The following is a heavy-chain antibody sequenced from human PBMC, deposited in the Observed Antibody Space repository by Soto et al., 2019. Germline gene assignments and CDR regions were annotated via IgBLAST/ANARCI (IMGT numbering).Heavy chain of an antibody. D-gene: IGHD2-2*03. CDR2: IYYSGTT. V-gene: IGHV4-61*01. CDR1: GGSVSSGSYY. J-gene: IGHJ6*02. CDR3: ARVGHGFGDV. Sequence: SETLSLTCTVSGGSVSSGSYYWTWIRQPPGKGLEWLGCIYYSGTTNYNPPLKSRITISVDTSGNQFSLKLSSVTAADTAVYFCARVGHGFGDVWGQGTTVTVSS.